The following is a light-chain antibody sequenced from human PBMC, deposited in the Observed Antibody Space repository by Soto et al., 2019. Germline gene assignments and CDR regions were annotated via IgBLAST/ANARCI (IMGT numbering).Light chain of an antibody. CDR2: GAS. CDR1: RAISTY. Sequence: DLQLTQSPSFLSASVGDRVTITCRASRAISTYLAWYQRKPGKAPNLLIYGASTLQSGVPSRFSGSGSGTEFTLTISILQPEDFATYYCQQLNSYPWTFGQGTRVEIK. V-gene: IGKV1-9*01. J-gene: IGKJ1*01. CDR3: QQLNSYPWT.